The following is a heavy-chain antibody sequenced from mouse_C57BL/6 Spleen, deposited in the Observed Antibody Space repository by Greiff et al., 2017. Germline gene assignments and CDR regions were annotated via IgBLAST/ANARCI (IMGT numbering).Heavy chain of an antibody. CDR3: ARNYEGVAY. Sequence: VQLQQSGPELVKPGASVKISCKASGYSFTGYYMNWVKQSPEKSLEWIGEINPSTGGTTYNQKFKAKATLTVDKSSSTAYMQRKSLTSEDSAVYYCARNYEGVAYWGQGTLVTVSA. CDR2: INPSTGGT. D-gene: IGHD1-1*01. CDR1: GYSFTGYY. V-gene: IGHV1-42*01. J-gene: IGHJ3*01.